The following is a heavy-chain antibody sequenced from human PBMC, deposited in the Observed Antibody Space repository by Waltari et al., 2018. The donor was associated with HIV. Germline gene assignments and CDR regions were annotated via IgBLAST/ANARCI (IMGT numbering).Heavy chain of an antibody. V-gene: IGHV4-4*02. D-gene: IGHD3-10*01. CDR3: ARVADSIYWFWDS. CDR1: SGSISDHW. CDR2: IHQFGGT. Sequence: QVLLQEAGPGLVKPSGTLSLTCVVSSGSISDHWWSWVRQSPGRGLEWIGEIHQFGGTKYDPSLQSRVTMSLDTSKNHVSLRLTSLTAADTAVYFCARVADSIYWFWDSWGQGSPVTVSS. J-gene: IGHJ4*02.